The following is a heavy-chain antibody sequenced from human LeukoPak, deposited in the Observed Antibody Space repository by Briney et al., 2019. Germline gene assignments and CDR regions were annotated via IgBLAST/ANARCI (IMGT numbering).Heavy chain of an antibody. J-gene: IGHJ5*02. V-gene: IGHV4-31*03. Sequence: PSETLSLTRTVSGGSISSGGYYWSWIRQHPGKGLEWIGYIYYSGSTYYNPSLKSRVTISVDTSKNQFSLKLSSVTAADTAVYYCARDQSLPDPGYNYGWFDPWGQGTLVTVSS. CDR3: ARDQSLPDPGYNYGWFDP. CDR2: IYYSGST. D-gene: IGHD5-18*01. CDR1: GGSISSGGYY.